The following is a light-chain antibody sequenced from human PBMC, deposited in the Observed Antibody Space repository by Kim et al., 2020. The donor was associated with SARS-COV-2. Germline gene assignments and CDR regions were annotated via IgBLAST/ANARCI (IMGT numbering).Light chain of an antibody. CDR3: SSYTSSSTSEV. V-gene: IGLV2-14*01. J-gene: IGLJ2*01. CDR2: DVS. CDR1: SSDVGGYNY. Sequence: SALTQPASVSGSPGQSITISCTGTSSDVGGYNYVSWYQQHPGKAPKLMIYDVSKRPSGVSNRFSGSKSGNTASLTISGLQAEDEADYYCSSYTSSSTSEVFGGGTQLTVL.